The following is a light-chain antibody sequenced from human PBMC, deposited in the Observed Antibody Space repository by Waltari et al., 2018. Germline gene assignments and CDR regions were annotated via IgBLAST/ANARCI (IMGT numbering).Light chain of an antibody. V-gene: IGLV1-44*01. J-gene: IGLJ2*01. CDR2: GPN. Sequence: QSVLTQPPSASGTPGQWVTISCSGRSSNIGGSTVNWYQQLPGTAPKPPIYGPNQRPSGIPDRFSGSKSGTSASLAISGLQSKDEADYYCAAWDDSLNGPVFGGGTNLSVL. CDR1: SSNIGGST. CDR3: AAWDDSLNGPV.